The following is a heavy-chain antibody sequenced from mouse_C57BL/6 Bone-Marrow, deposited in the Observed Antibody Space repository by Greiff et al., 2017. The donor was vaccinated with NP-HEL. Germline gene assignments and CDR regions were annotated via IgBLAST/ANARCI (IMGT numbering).Heavy chain of an antibody. V-gene: IGHV1-81*01. Sequence: QVQLKQSGAELARPGASVKLSCKASGYTFTSYGISWVKQRTGQGLEWIGEIYPRSGNTYYNEKFKGKATLTADKSSSTAYMELRSLTSEDSAVYFCARFSLPFAYWGQGTLVTVSA. CDR3: ARFSLPFAY. CDR2: IYPRSGNT. CDR1: GYTFTSYG. J-gene: IGHJ3*01. D-gene: IGHD6-2*01.